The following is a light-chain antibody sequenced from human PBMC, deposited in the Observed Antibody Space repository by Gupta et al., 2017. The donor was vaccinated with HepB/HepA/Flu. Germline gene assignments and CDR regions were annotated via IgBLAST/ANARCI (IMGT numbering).Light chain of an antibody. CDR1: QNILDTYNNKNS. Sequence: DLVITQSADCLAVSPGERATINCKSSQNILDTYNNKNSLAWYHQKPGQPPKLLSYWSSTRQSGVPDRFSGSGSGTDFTLTISSLQAEDVAIYYCQQSNISPTYTFGQGTKVEI. CDR2: WSS. CDR3: QQSNISPTYT. J-gene: IGKJ2*01. V-gene: IGKV4-1*01.